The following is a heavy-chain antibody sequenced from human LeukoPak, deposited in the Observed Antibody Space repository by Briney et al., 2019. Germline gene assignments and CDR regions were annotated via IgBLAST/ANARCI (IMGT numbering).Heavy chain of an antibody. CDR2: IWYDGSNK. V-gene: IGHV3-33*01. CDR1: GFTFNSYG. Sequence: GGSLRLSCAASGFTFNSYGTHWVRQAPGKGLEWVAVIWYDGSNKYYADSVKGRFTISRDNSKNTLYLQMNSLRAEDTAVYYCARGNAGHYFDYWGQGTLVTVSS. J-gene: IGHJ4*02. CDR3: ARGNAGHYFDY.